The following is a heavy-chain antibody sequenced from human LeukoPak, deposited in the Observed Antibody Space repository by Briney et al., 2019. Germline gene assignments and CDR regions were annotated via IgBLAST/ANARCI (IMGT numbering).Heavy chain of an antibody. CDR1: GFTFSSYS. J-gene: IGHJ5*02. Sequence: PGGSLRLSCAASGFTFSSYSMNWVRQAPGKGLEWVSSISSSSSYIYYADSVKGRFTISRDNAKNSLYLQMNSLRAEDTAVYYCAREYSSSWYNPNWFDPWGQGTLVTVSS. CDR3: AREYSSSWYNPNWFDP. CDR2: ISSSSSYI. D-gene: IGHD6-13*01. V-gene: IGHV3-21*04.